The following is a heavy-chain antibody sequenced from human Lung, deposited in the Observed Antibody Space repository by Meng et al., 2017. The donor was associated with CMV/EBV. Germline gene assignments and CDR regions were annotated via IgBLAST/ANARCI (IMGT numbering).Heavy chain of an antibody. CDR2: IYHSGST. V-gene: IGHV4-4*02. CDR3: ARVGAYCGGDCYHPR. Sequence: QGQVREAGPGMEKPSGTLSPTCAVSGGSLSSRNWWSWVRQPQGKGLEWIGEIYHSGSTNYNPSLKSRVTISVDESKNQFSLRLSSVTAADTAVYYCARVGAYCGGDCYHPRWGQGTLVTVSS. D-gene: IGHD2-21*02. CDR1: GGSLSSRNW. J-gene: IGHJ4*02.